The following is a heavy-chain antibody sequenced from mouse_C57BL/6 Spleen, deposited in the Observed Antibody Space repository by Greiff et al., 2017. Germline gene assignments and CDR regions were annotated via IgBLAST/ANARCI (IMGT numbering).Heavy chain of an antibody. D-gene: IGHD3-2*02. Sequence: EVQLQQSGPELVKPGASVKISCKASGYTFTDYYMNWVKQSHGKSLEWIGDINPNNGGTSYNQKFKGKATLTVDKSSSTAYMELRSLTSEDSAVYYCARGGSGPYYFDYWGQGTTLTVSS. V-gene: IGHV1-26*01. CDR3: ARGGSGPYYFDY. J-gene: IGHJ2*01. CDR2: INPNNGGT. CDR1: GYTFTDYY.